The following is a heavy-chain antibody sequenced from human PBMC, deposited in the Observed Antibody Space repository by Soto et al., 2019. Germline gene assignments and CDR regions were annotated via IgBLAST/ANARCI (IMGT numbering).Heavy chain of an antibody. J-gene: IGHJ4*02. D-gene: IGHD2-15*01. V-gene: IGHV3-30-3*01. CDR2: ISYDGSNK. Sequence: LRLSCAASGFTFSSSAMHWVRQAPGKGLEWVAVISYDGSNKYYADSVRGRFTISRDNSKNTLYLQMNSLRPEDTAVYYCARDLSGYCSAVICYRLDYWGQGTLVTVSS. CDR1: GFTFSSSA. CDR3: ARDLSGYCSAVICYRLDY.